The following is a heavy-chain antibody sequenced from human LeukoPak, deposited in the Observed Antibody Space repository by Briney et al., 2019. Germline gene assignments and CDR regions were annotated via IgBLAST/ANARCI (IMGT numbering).Heavy chain of an antibody. CDR3: ARVKTTLRGFDY. CDR1: GGSISSYY. D-gene: IGHD3-16*01. V-gene: IGHV4-59*12. CDR2: IYYSGST. J-gene: IGHJ4*02. Sequence: SETLSLTCTVSGGSISSYYWSWLRQPPGKGLEWIGYIYYSGSTNYNPSLKSRVTMSVDTSKNQFSLKLSSVTAADTAVYYCARVKTTLRGFDYWGQGTLVTVSS.